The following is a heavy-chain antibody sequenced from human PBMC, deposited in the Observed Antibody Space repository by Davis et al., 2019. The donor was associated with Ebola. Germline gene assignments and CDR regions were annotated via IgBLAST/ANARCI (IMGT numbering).Heavy chain of an antibody. CDR2: IYSSGST. Sequence: SETLSPTCTLPGASISSYSWSWTRQPPGKGLEWIGYIYSSGSTNSNPSLKSRVTISVNTSKNQFSLKLSTVTAADTAVYYCARLGYCSGGSCYFFDYWGQGTLVTVSS. D-gene: IGHD2-15*01. CDR1: GASISSYS. V-gene: IGHV4-59*01. J-gene: IGHJ4*02. CDR3: ARLGYCSGGSCYFFDY.